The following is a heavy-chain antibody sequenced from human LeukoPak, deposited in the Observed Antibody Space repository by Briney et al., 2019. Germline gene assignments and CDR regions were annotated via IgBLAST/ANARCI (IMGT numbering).Heavy chain of an antibody. V-gene: IGHV3-66*01. CDR2: IYSGGST. J-gene: IGHJ4*02. CDR3: ARWYYGSGSKFDY. CDR1: GLTFSSYW. D-gene: IGHD3-10*01. Sequence: GGSLRLSCAASGLTFSSYWMNWVRQAPGKGLEWVSVIYSGGSTYYSDSVKGRFTISRDNSKNTLYLQMNSLRAEDTAVYYCARWYYGSGSKFDYGGQGALVTVSS.